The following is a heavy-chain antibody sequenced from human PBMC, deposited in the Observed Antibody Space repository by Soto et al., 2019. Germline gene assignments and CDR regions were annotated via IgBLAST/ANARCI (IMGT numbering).Heavy chain of an antibody. V-gene: IGHV3-48*01. CDR3: ARAKQWLAGAFDI. D-gene: IGHD6-19*01. CDR1: GFTFSSYN. J-gene: IGHJ3*02. Sequence: EVQLVESGGGLVQPGGSLRLSCAASGFTFSSYNMNWVRQAPGKGLEWVSYISSSSSTRYYADSVKGRFTISRDNAKNSLCLQMNSLRAEDTAVYYCARAKQWLAGAFDIWGQGTMVTVSS. CDR2: ISSSSSTR.